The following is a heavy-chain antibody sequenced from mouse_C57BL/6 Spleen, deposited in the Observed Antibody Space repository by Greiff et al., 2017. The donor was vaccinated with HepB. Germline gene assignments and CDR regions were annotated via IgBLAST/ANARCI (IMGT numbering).Heavy chain of an antibody. J-gene: IGHJ2*01. CDR3: ARSYYYGTPYFDY. Sequence: EVQVVESGGGLVKPGGSLKLSCAASGFTFSDYGMHWVRQAPEKGLEWVAYISSGSSTIYYADTVKGRFTISRDNAKNTLFLQMTSLRSEDTAMYYCARSYYYGTPYFDYWGQGTTLTVSS. CDR2: ISSGSSTI. D-gene: IGHD1-1*01. CDR1: GFTFSDYG. V-gene: IGHV5-17*01.